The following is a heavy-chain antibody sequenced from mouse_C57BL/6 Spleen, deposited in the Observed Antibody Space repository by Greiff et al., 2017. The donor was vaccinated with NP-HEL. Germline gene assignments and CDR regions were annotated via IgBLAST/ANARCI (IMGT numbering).Heavy chain of an antibody. CDR3: ARPLLRLGPFDY. V-gene: IGHV5-17*01. Sequence: EVMLVESGGGLVKPGGSLKLSCAASGFTFSDYGMHWVRQAPEKGLEWVAYISSGSSTIYYADTVKGRFTISRDNAKNTLFLQMTRLMSEDTAMYYCARPLLRLGPFDYWGQGTTLTVSS. CDR1: GFTFSDYG. CDR2: ISSGSSTI. J-gene: IGHJ2*01. D-gene: IGHD1-2*01.